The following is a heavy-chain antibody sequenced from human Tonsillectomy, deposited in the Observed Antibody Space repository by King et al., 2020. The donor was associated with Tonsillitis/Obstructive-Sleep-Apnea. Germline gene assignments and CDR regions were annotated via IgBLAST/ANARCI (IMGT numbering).Heavy chain of an antibody. CDR1: GFTFDDYA. D-gene: IGHD4-17*01. CDR2: ISGDGGGT. V-gene: IGHV3-43*02. CDR3: AKIGGTTANFDY. Sequence: QLVQSGGGVVQPGGSLRLSCAVSGFTFDDYAMHWVRQAPGKGLEWVSLISGDGGGTYYADSVKGRFTISRDNSRNSLYLQMNSLRTEDTALYYCAKIGGTTANFDYWGQGTLVTVSS. J-gene: IGHJ4*02.